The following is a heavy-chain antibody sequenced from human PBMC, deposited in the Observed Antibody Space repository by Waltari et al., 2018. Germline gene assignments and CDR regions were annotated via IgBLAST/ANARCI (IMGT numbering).Heavy chain of an antibody. CDR1: GFTFSSYG. CDR2: IWYDGSNK. V-gene: IGHV3-30*18. J-gene: IGHJ5*02. D-gene: IGHD1-26*01. Sequence: QVQLVESGGGVVQPGRSLRLSCAASGFTFSSYGMHWVRQAPGKGVEWVAVIWYDGSNKYYADSVKGRFTISRDNSKNTLYLQMNSLRAEDTAMYYCAKDKEGATPSNWFDPWGQGTLVTVSS. CDR3: AKDKEGATPSNWFDP.